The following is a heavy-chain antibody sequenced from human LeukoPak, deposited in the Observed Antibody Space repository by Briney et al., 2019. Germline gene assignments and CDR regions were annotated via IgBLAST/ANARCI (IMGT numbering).Heavy chain of an antibody. CDR1: GGSISNGGYY. J-gene: IGHJ4*02. V-gene: IGHV4-31*03. Sequence: PLETLSLTSTVSGGSISNGGYYWSWIRQHPGKCLEWIGYIYDSAPTSYTPALQSRVSKSADTSDSQFSRKLRSLTAADTAVDYCARGGDRRGFDYWGQGTLVTVSS. D-gene: IGHD1-14*01. CDR3: ARGGDRRGFDY. CDR2: IYDSAPT.